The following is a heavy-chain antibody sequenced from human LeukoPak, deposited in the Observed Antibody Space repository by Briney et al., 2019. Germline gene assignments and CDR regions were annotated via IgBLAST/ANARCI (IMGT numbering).Heavy chain of an antibody. Sequence: GASVKVSCKASGYTFTSYGISWVRQAPGQGLEWMGWIIAYNGNTNYAQKLQGRVTITADESTSTAYMELSSLRSEDTAVYYCARSYYDYVWGSYYYYMDVWGKGTTVTISS. CDR3: ARSYYDYVWGSYYYYMDV. V-gene: IGHV1-18*01. CDR2: IIAYNGNT. J-gene: IGHJ6*03. CDR1: GYTFTSYG. D-gene: IGHD3-16*01.